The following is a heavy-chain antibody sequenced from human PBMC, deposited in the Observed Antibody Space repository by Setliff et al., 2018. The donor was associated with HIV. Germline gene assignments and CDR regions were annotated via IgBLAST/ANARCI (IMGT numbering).Heavy chain of an antibody. D-gene: IGHD3-22*01. Sequence: SETLSLTCAVYGGSFSGYYWSWIRQPPGKGLEWIGEINHSGSTNYNPSLKSRVTIAVETSKNQFSLKLSSVTAADTAVFYCARLTTTDYYDSSAYYHPVWGQGTLVTVSS. V-gene: IGHV4-34*01. J-gene: IGHJ4*02. CDR1: GGSFSGYY. CDR3: ARLTTTDYYDSSAYYHPV. CDR2: INHSGST.